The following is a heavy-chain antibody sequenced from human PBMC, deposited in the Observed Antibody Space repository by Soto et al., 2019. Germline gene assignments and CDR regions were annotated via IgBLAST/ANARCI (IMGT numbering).Heavy chain of an antibody. CDR3: TREAGY. J-gene: IGHJ4*02. CDR2: MYNDGRT. D-gene: IGHD6-25*01. Sequence: QVRLQESGPGLVKPSQTLSLTCTVSGGSVSSGGFYWNWIRQHPGKGLEWIGYMYNDGRTEYNPSVKSRVFISVDTPKNQFSLKVMSVTVADTAVYYCTREAGYWGQGILVTVSS. V-gene: IGHV4-31*03. CDR1: GGSVSSGGFY.